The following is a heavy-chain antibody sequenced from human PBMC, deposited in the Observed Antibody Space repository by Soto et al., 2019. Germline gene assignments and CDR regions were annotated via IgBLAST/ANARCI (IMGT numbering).Heavy chain of an antibody. Sequence: SETLSLTCTVSGGSISSYYWSWIRQPPGKGLEWIGYIYYSGSTNYNPSLKSRVTISVDTSKNQLSLKLSSVTAADTAVYYCARHVRRLDIVVVPAARAPFDPWGQGTLVTVSS. CDR2: IYYSGST. V-gene: IGHV4-59*08. D-gene: IGHD2-2*03. CDR1: GGSISSYY. J-gene: IGHJ5*02. CDR3: ARHVRRLDIVVVPAARAPFDP.